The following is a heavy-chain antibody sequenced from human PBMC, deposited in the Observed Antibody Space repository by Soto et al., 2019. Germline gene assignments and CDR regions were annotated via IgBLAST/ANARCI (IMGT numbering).Heavy chain of an antibody. CDR2: IYYSGST. J-gene: IGHJ5*02. CDR1: GGSISSGDYY. V-gene: IGHV4-30-4*01. CDR3: ASDIPTRKNILRYFAPA. D-gene: IGHD3-9*01. Sequence: SETLSLTCTVSGGSISSGDYYWSWIRQPPGKGLEWIGSIYYSGSTYYNPSLKSRVTISVDTSKNQFSLKLSSVTAADTAVYYCASDIPTRKNILRYFAPAWGQGTLVTVSS.